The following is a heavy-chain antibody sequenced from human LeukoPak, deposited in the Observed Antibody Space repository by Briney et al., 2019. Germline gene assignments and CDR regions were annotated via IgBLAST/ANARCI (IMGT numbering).Heavy chain of an antibody. D-gene: IGHD4-17*01. CDR3: ARVNGDYYYGMDV. J-gene: IGHJ6*02. Sequence: GGSLRLSCAASGFTFSSYSMNWVRQAPGKGLEWVSSISSSSSYIYYADSVKGRFTISRDNAKNSLYLQMNSLRAEDTAVYYCARVNGDYYYGMDVWGQGTTVTVSS. CDR2: ISSSSSYI. CDR1: GFTFSSYS. V-gene: IGHV3-21*01.